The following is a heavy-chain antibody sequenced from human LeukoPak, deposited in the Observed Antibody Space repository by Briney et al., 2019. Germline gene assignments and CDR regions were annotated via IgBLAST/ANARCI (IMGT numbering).Heavy chain of an antibody. D-gene: IGHD3-22*01. CDR2: ISAYNGNT. Sequence: TSVKVSCKASGFTFTSSAMQWVRQAPGQGLEWMGWISAYNGNTNYAQKLQGRVTMTTDTSTSTAYMELRSLRSDDTAVYYCARARNPQDYYYDSSGYSHSLDYWGQGTLVTVSS. V-gene: IGHV1-18*01. J-gene: IGHJ4*02. CDR1: GFTFTSSA. CDR3: ARARNPQDYYYDSSGYSHSLDY.